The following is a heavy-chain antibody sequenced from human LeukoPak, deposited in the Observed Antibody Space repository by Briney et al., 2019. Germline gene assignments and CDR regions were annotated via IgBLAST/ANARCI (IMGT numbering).Heavy chain of an antibody. CDR2: INPNSGGT. CDR3: ARESDGNWGLVY. V-gene: IGHV1-2*02. D-gene: IGHD7-27*01. J-gene: IGHJ4*02. Sequence: ASVKVSCTASGYTFTRYYMHWVRQAPGQGLEWMGWINPNSGGTNYAQKFQGRVTMTRDTSISTAYMELSRLRSDDTAVYYCARESDGNWGLVYWGQGTLVTVSS. CDR1: GYTFTRYY.